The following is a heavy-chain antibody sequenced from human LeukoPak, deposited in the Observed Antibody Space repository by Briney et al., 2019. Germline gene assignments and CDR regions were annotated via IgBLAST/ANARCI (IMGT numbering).Heavy chain of an antibody. J-gene: IGHJ5*02. CDR2: ISSSSSYI. CDR1: GFTFSSYS. Sequence: GGSLRLSCAASGFTFSSYSMNWVRQAPGKGLEWVSSISSSSSYIYYADSVKGRFTISRDNAKNSLYLQMNSLRAEDTAVYYCARGGTMVTTYVPSWFDPWGQGTLVTVSS. CDR3: ARGGTMVTTYVPSWFDP. V-gene: IGHV3-21*01. D-gene: IGHD4-17*01.